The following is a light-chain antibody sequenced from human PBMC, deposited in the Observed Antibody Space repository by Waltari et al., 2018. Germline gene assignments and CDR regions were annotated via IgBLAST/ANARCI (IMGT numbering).Light chain of an antibody. J-gene: IGKJ1*01. CDR1: QGIRND. Sequence: AIQMTQSPSSLSASEGDTVPITCRASQGIRNDLGWYQQKPGKAPKLLIYAASSLQSGVPSRFSGSGSGTDFTLTISSLQPEDFATYYCLQDYNYPRTFGQGTKVGIK. V-gene: IGKV1-6*01. CDR2: AAS. CDR3: LQDYNYPRT.